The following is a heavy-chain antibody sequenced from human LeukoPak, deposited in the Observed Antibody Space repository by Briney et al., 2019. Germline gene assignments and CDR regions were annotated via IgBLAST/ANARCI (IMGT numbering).Heavy chain of an antibody. CDR1: GFTFNSYA. D-gene: IGHD2-15*01. J-gene: IGHJ4*02. Sequence: GGSLRLSCAASGFTFNSYAMYWVRQAPGKGLEWISGIFGSGGSPHYADSVKGRFTISRDNFQNTVYLQLGSLRVEDAAVYYCGKTTVGYSSGRYPGWPVDYWGQGALVTVSS. CDR2: IFGSGGSP. CDR3: GKTTVGYSSGRYPGWPVDY. V-gene: IGHV3-23*01.